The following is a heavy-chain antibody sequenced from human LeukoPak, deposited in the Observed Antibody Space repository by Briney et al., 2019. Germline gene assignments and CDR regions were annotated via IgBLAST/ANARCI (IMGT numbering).Heavy chain of an antibody. CDR1: GFTFSSYA. CDR2: ISYDGSNK. Sequence: GGSLRLSCAASGFTFSSYAIHWVRQAPGKGLEWVAVISYDGSNKYYVDSVKGRFTISRDNSKNTLYLQMNSLRAEDTAVYYCAKGGRYSSGWYYFDYWGQGTLVTVSS. V-gene: IGHV3-30*18. D-gene: IGHD6-19*01. J-gene: IGHJ4*02. CDR3: AKGGRYSSGWYYFDY.